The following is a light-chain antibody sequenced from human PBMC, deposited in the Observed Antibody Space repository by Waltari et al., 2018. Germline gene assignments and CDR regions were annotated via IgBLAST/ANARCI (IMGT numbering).Light chain of an antibody. CDR2: GAS. CDR3: QQYGSSPLVT. CDR1: QSVSSSY. Sequence: EVVLTHTPGTPSLSPGERATPSCRASQSVSSSYLAWYQQKPGQAPRLLIYGASSRATGIPDRVSGSGSGTDFTLTISRLEPEDFAVYYCQQYGSSPLVTFGPGTKVDVK. V-gene: IGKV3-20*01. J-gene: IGKJ3*01.